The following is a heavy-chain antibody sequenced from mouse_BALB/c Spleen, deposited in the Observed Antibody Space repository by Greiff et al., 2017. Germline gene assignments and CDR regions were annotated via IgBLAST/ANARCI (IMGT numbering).Heavy chain of an antibody. D-gene: IGHD1-1*01. CDR3: ARGATVAGNWYFDV. J-gene: IGHJ1*01. Sequence: QVQLQQSGAELVRPGVSVKISCKGSGYTFTDYAMHWVKQSHAKSLEWIGVISTYYGDASYNQKFKGKATMTVDKSSSTAYMELARLTSEDSAIYYGARGATVAGNWYFDVWGAGTTVTVSS. CDR1: GYTFTDYA. CDR2: ISTYYGDA. V-gene: IGHV1S137*01.